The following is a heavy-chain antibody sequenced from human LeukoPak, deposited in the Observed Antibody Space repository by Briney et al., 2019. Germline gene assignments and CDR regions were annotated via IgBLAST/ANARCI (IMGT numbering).Heavy chain of an antibody. D-gene: IGHD4-17*01. CDR1: GYTFTSYG. Sequence: ASVKVSCKASGYTFTSYGISWVRQAPVQGLEWMGWISAYNGNTNYAQKLQGRVTMTTDTSTSTAYMELRSLRSDDTAVYYCARSYGDYVVFHYYYYMDVWGKGTTVTVSS. V-gene: IGHV1-18*01. CDR3: ARSYGDYVVFHYYYYMDV. J-gene: IGHJ6*03. CDR2: ISAYNGNT.